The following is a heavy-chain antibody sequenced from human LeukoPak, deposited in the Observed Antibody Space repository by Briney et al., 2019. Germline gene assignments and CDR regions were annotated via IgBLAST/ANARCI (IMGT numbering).Heavy chain of an antibody. CDR2: IYTSGST. CDR3: ARDGRDGTVAFDI. V-gene: IGHV4-4*09. CDR1: GGSISSYY. D-gene: IGHD4-11*01. J-gene: IGHJ3*02. Sequence: SETLSLTCTVSGGSISSYYWSWIRQPPGKGLEWIGYIYTSGSTNYNPSLKSRVTISVDTSKNQFSLKLSSVTAADTAVYYCARDGRDGTVAFDIWGQGTMVTVSS.